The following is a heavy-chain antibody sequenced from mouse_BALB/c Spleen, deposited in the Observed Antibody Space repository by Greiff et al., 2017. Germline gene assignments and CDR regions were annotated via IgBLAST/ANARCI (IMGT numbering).Heavy chain of an antibody. V-gene: IGHV5-17*02. CDR2: ISSGSSTI. CDR1: GFTFSSFG. Sequence: EVQLVESGGGLVQPGGSRKLSCAASGFTFSSFGMHWVRQAPEKGLEWVAYISSGSSTIYYPDTVKGRFTISRDNPKNTLFLQMTSLRSEDTAMYYWARPILAYYVNYDAMDYWGQGTSVTVSS. J-gene: IGHJ4*01. D-gene: IGHD2-10*01. CDR3: ARPILAYYVNYDAMDY.